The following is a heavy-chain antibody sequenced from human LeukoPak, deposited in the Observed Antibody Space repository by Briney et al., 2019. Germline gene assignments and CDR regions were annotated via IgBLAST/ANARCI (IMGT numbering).Heavy chain of an antibody. J-gene: IGHJ6*02. Sequence: SVTVSCKASGGTFSSYAISWVRQAPGQGLEWMGGIIPIFGIANYAQKFQGRVTITADESTSTAYMELSSLRSEDTAVYYCAIDIVLMVYAPYYYGMDVWGQGTTVTVSS. CDR3: AIDIVLMVYAPYYYGMDV. V-gene: IGHV1-69*01. CDR1: GGTFSSYA. D-gene: IGHD2-8*01. CDR2: IIPIFGIA.